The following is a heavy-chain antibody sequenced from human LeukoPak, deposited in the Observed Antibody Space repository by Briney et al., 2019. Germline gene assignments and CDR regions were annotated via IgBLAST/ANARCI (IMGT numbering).Heavy chain of an antibody. CDR1: GFTFSKYW. CDR2: INADGTGT. V-gene: IGHV3-74*01. D-gene: IGHD3-10*01. CDR3: ARDIGAPDDY. J-gene: IGHJ4*02. Sequence: GGPLRLSCASSGFTFSKYWMHWVRQAPGRGRVWVSRINADGTGTNYADSVKSRFTISRDNAKNTLYLQMNSLRAEDTAVYFCARDIGAPDDYWGQGTLVTVSS.